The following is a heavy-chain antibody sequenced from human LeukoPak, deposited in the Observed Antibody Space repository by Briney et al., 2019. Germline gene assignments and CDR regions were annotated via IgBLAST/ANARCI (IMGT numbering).Heavy chain of an antibody. J-gene: IGHJ4*02. CDR3: ASTRISYYYDSSGIDY. Sequence: SETLSLTCTVSGGSISSYYWSWIRQPPGKGLEWIGYIYYSGSTNYNPSLKSRVTISVDTSKNQFSLKLSSVTAADTAVYYCASTRISYYYDSSGIDYWGQGTLVTVPS. CDR2: IYYSGST. V-gene: IGHV4-59*01. CDR1: GGSISSYY. D-gene: IGHD3-22*01.